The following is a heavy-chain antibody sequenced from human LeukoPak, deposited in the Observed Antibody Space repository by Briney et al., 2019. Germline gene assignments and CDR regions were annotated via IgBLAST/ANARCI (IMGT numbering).Heavy chain of an antibody. CDR3: ARVKRWLQLVDY. CDR2: INSDGSST. Sequence: PGGSLRLSCAASGFTFSSYWMHWVRQAPGKGLVWVSRINSDGSSTSYADSVKGRFTISRDNAKNTLYLQMNSLRAEDTTVYYCARVKRWLQLVDYWGQGTLVTVSS. J-gene: IGHJ4*02. CDR1: GFTFSSYW. V-gene: IGHV3-74*01. D-gene: IGHD5-24*01.